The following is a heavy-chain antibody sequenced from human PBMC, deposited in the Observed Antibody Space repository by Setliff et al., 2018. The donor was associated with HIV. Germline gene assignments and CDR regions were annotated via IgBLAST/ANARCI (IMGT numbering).Heavy chain of an antibody. J-gene: IGHJ4*02. CDR1: GFTVSSNY. CDR3: ATDCAVVGGTGSLDS. V-gene: IGHV3-53*05. CDR2: IYSGGST. D-gene: IGHD1-26*01. Sequence: GGSLRLSCAASGFTVSSNYMSWVRQAPGKGLEWVSVIYSGGSTYYADSVKGRFTISRDNFKNTLYLQMNSLRPEDTAVYYCATDCAVVGGTGSLDSWGQGTLVTVSS.